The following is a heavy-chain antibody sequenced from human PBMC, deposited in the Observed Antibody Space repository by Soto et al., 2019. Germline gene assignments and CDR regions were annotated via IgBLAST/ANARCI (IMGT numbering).Heavy chain of an antibody. CDR1: GYTFTSYG. J-gene: IGHJ2*01. D-gene: IGHD2-2*01. Sequence: QVQLVQSGAEVKKPGASVKVSCKASGYTFTSYGICWVRQAPGQGLEWMGWISGYNGNTNYARNLRGRVTMTTDTSTSTVYMELRSLRSDDTAVYYCARRCSSTRCLELWGRGTLVIVSS. CDR3: ARRCSSTRCLEL. V-gene: IGHV1-18*01. CDR2: ISGYNGNT.